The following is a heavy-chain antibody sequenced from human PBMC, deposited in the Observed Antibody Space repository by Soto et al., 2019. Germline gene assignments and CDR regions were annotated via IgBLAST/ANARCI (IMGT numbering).Heavy chain of an antibody. CDR2: IYHSGST. V-gene: IGHV4-4*02. CDR3: ARDSGRYSSGFPVIDY. Sequence: PSETLSLTCAVSGGPISSSNWWSGVRQPPGKGLEWIGEIYHSGSTNYNPSLKSRVTISVDKSKNQFSLKLSSVTAADTAVYYCARDSGRYSSGFPVIDYWGQGTLVTVSS. J-gene: IGHJ4*02. D-gene: IGHD6-19*01. CDR1: GGPISSSNW.